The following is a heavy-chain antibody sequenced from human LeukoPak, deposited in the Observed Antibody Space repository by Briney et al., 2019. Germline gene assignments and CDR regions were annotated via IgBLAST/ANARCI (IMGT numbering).Heavy chain of an antibody. CDR3: ARGGVLMVYATDY. Sequence: PSETLSLTCTVSGGSISSYYWSWIRQPPGKGLEWIGYIYYSGSTYYNPSLKSRVTISVDTSKNQFSLKLSSVTAADTAVYYCARGGVLMVYATDYWGQGTLVTVSS. D-gene: IGHD2-8*01. J-gene: IGHJ4*02. CDR2: IYYSGST. V-gene: IGHV4-30-4*08. CDR1: GGSISSYY.